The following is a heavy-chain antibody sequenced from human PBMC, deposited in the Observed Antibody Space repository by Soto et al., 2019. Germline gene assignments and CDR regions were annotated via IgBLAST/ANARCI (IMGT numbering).Heavy chain of an antibody. CDR2: ISGSGGST. J-gene: IGHJ6*03. CDR1: GFTFSSYA. CDR3: ARGGLAVSYYYYYYMDV. D-gene: IGHD6-19*01. Sequence: GGSLRLSCAASGFTFSSYAISWVRQAPGKGLEWVSAISGSGGSTYYADSVKGRFTISRDNSKNTLYLQMNSLRAEDTAVYYCARGGLAVSYYYYYYMDVWGKGTTVTVSS. V-gene: IGHV3-23*01.